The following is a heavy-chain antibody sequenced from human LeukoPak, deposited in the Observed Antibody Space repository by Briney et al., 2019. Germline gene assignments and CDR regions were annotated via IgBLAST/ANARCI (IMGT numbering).Heavy chain of an antibody. Sequence: EASVKVSSKASGYTIIDYFMHWVRQAPGQGLEWMGWINPNTNGINYAQKFQGRVIMTRDTSINTAYMELRSLTSDDTAIYYCASAQYSGHEPFDFWGQGTLVTVST. CDR2: INPNTNGI. CDR3: ASAQYSGHEPFDF. D-gene: IGHD5-12*01. CDR1: GYTIIDYF. V-gene: IGHV1-2*02. J-gene: IGHJ4*02.